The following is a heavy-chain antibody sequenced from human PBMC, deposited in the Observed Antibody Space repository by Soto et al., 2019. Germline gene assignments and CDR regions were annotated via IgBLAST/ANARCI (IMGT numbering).Heavy chain of an antibody. CDR2: ISGSGGDT. J-gene: IGHJ4*02. CDR1: GLTFYSYA. Sequence: GGSLRLSCAASGLTFYSYAMAWVRQAPGKGLEWVATISGSGGDTYYADSVKGRFTISRDNAKNSLYLQMDILRVEDTAVYYCARDLGWAFDCWGQGTLVTVSS. V-gene: IGHV3-21*01. D-gene: IGHD6-19*01. CDR3: ARDLGWAFDC.